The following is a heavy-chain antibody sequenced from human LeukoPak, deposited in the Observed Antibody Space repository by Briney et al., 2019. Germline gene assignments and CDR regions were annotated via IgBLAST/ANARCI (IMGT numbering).Heavy chain of an antibody. CDR1: GFIFNEAW. CDR3: AKWPEGAMDYFDY. V-gene: IGHV3-23*01. CDR2: ISGDGTRT. Sequence: GGSLRLSCAASGFIFNEAWMNWVRQAPAKGLEWVSAISGDGTRTYYADSVKGRFTISRDNSKNTLYLEMSSLRVEDTAIYYCAKWPEGAMDYFDYWGQGTLVTVSS. J-gene: IGHJ4*02. D-gene: IGHD3-16*01.